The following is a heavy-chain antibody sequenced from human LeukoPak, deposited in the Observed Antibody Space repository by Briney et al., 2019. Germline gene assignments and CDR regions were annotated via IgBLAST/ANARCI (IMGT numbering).Heavy chain of an antibody. CDR1: GFIFSDYS. Sequence: GGSLRLSCAASGFIFSDYSMNWVRQAPGKGLEWISYVGIDSGNTKYADSVKGRFTISGDNAKNSLYLQMNSLRAEDTAVYYCAGHEVRFLEWPYYYYMDVWGKGTTVTVSS. D-gene: IGHD3-3*01. CDR3: AGHEVRFLEWPYYYYMDV. CDR2: VGIDSGNT. J-gene: IGHJ6*03. V-gene: IGHV3-21*05.